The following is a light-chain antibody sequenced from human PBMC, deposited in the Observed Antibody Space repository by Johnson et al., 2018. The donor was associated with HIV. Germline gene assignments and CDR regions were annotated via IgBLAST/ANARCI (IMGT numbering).Light chain of an antibody. CDR3: GTWDSSLSAGV. CDR2: DNT. Sequence: QSVLTQPPSVSAAPGQRVTISCSGNSSNIENNYVSWYQQFPERAPKLLIYDNTKRPSGIPDRFSGSKSGTSATLGITGLQTGDEADDYCGTWDSSLSAGVFGTGTNVTVL. V-gene: IGLV1-51*01. CDR1: SSNIENNY. J-gene: IGLJ1*01.